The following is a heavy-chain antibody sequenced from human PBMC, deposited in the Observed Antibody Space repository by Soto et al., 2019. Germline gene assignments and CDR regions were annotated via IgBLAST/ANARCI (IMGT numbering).Heavy chain of an antibody. J-gene: IGHJ5*02. Sequence: GASVKVSCKASGYTFTSYGISWVRQAPGQGLEWMGWISAYNGNTNYAQKLQGRVTMTTDTSTSTAYMELRSLRSDDTAVYYCARDPLSYSSSFRWFDPWGQGTLVTVSS. CDR2: ISAYNGNT. V-gene: IGHV1-18*01. CDR1: GYTFTSYG. CDR3: ARDPLSYSSSFRWFDP. D-gene: IGHD6-13*01.